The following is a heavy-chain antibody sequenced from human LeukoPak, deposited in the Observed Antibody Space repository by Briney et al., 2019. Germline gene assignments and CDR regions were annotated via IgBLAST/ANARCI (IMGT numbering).Heavy chain of an antibody. CDR1: GGTFSSYA. J-gene: IGHJ6*02. Sequence: SVKVSCKASGGTFSSYAISWVRQAPGQGLEWMGGIIPIFGTANYAQKFQGRVTITADESTSTAYMELSSLRSEDTAVYYCARAGYYYDSSGYPNGVDVWGQGTTVTVSS. D-gene: IGHD3-22*01. CDR2: IIPIFGTA. V-gene: IGHV1-69*01. CDR3: ARAGYYYDSSGYPNGVDV.